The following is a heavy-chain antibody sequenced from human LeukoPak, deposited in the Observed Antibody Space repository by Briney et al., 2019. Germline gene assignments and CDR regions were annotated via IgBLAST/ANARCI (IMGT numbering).Heavy chain of an antibody. V-gene: IGHV4-4*07. CDR1: GGSISSYY. D-gene: IGHD5-24*01. CDR3: ARVMWTRDGYYNLGFFDY. Sequence: SETLSLTCTVSGGSISSYYWSWIRQPAGKGLEWIGRIYTSGSTNYNPSLKSRVTMSVDTSKNQFSLKLSSVTAADTAVYYCARVMWTRDGYYNLGFFDYWGRGTLVTVSS. J-gene: IGHJ4*02. CDR2: IYTSGST.